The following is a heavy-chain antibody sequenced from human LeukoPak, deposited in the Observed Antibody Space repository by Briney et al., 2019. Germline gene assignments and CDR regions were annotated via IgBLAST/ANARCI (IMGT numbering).Heavy chain of an antibody. CDR1: GFTFSDYY. Sequence: GGSLRLSCAASGFTFSDYYMSWIRQAPGKGLEWVSYITKFGSTRYYADSVEGRFTISRDNAKNSLYLQMNSLRAEDTAVYYCANSRAYCGGDCYPGASDIWGQGTMVTISS. J-gene: IGHJ3*02. D-gene: IGHD2-21*02. CDR3: ANSRAYCGGDCYPGASDI. V-gene: IGHV3-11*01. CDR2: ITKFGSTR.